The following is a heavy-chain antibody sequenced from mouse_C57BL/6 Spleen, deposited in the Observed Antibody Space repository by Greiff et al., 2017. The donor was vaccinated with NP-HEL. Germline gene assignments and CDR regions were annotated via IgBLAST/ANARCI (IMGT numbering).Heavy chain of an antibody. CDR2: ILPGSGST. CDR1: GYTFTGYW. V-gene: IGHV1-9*01. Sequence: QVQLQQSGAELMKPGASVKLSCKATGYTFTGYWIEWVKQRPGHGLAWIGEILPGSGSTNYTEKFKGKATFTADTSSNTAYMQLSSLTTGESAIYYSARGGVWSTRRGDAMDYWGQGTSVTVSS. D-gene: IGHD2-10*02. J-gene: IGHJ4*01. CDR3: ARGGVWSTRRGDAMDY.